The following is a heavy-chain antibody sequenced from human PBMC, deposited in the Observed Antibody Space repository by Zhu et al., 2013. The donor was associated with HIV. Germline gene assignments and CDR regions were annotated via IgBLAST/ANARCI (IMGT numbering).Heavy chain of an antibody. Sequence: QVQLVQSGAEVKKPGASVKVSCKASGYTFTSYGITWVRQAPGQGLEWMGWISAYNGNTNYAQKLQGRVTMTTDTSTSTAYMELRSLRSDDTAVYYCARSYNPNCGGDCAYFDYWGQGTLVTVSS. CDR1: GYTFTSYG. CDR3: ARSYNPNCGGDCAYFDY. J-gene: IGHJ4*02. D-gene: IGHD2-21*01. V-gene: IGHV1-18*01. CDR2: ISAYNGNT.